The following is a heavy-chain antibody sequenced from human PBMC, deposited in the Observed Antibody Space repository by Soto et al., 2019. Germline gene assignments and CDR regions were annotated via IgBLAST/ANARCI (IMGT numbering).Heavy chain of an antibody. CDR3: ACYNWNYYFDP. J-gene: IGHJ5*02. V-gene: IGHV4-61*01. D-gene: IGHD1-7*01. Sequence: PSETLSLTCSVSGGSVRDGSYYWAWLRQPPGKGLEWIGHIYHSGSTIYNPSLKSRVTISIDTSKSQFSLNLNSMTAADTAVYYCACYNWNYYFDPWGQGTLVTVSS. CDR1: GGSVRDGSYY. CDR2: IYHSGST.